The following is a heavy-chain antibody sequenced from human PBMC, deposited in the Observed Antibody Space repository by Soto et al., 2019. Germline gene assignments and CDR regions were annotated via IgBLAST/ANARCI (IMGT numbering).Heavy chain of an antibody. CDR3: VTVNLVGAAYYFDY. D-gene: IGHD1-26*01. Sequence: SETLSLTCTVSGGSIRNGDYYWGWIRQPPGKGLEWIGYVYYSGTTYSHPSLNSRVSISVDTSENQFSLRLTSVTAADTAVYYCVTVNLVGAAYYFDYWGPGTLVTVSS. CDR1: GGSIRNGDYY. CDR2: VYYSGTT. V-gene: IGHV4-30-4*01. J-gene: IGHJ4*02.